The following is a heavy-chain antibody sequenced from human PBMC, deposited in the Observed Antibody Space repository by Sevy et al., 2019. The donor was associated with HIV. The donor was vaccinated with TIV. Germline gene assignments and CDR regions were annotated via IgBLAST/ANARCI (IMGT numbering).Heavy chain of an antibody. J-gene: IGHJ6*02. CDR3: TRVEGAADWGMDV. V-gene: IGHV3-49*04. Sequence: GGSLRLSCTPSGFTFGDYTMTRVRQAPGKGLEWVAFIRGKAYGGTTEYAASVKGRFSISRDDSKSIAYLQMNSLKIEDTGVYYCTRVEGAADWGMDVWGQGTTVTVSS. D-gene: IGHD1-26*01. CDR1: GFTFGDYT. CDR2: IRGKAYGGTT.